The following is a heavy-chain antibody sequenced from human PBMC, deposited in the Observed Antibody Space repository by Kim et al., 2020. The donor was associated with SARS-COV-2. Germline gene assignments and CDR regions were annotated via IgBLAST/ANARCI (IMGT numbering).Heavy chain of an antibody. D-gene: IGHD1-26*01. CDR2: ISYDGSNK. J-gene: IGHJ4*02. CDR3: ARAYSGSYYRGTDY. CDR1: GFTFSSYA. Sequence: GGSLRLSCAASGFTFSSYAMHWGRQAPGKGLEWVAVISYDGSNKYYADSVKGRFTISRDNSKNTLYLQMNSLRAEDTAVYYCARAYSGSYYRGTDYWGQGTLVTVSS. V-gene: IGHV3-30*04.